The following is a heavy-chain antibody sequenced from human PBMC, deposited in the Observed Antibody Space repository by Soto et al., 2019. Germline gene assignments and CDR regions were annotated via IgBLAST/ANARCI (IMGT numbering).Heavy chain of an antibody. D-gene: IGHD3-16*01. V-gene: IGHV1-18*01. Sequence: QVQLVQSGAEVKKPGASVKVSCKASGYSFTRYGISWVRQAPGQGLEWMGWISGYNANTNYPENLQXXXTXXTDTSTSKAYMEVRNLISDDTAVYYCARLGDVAYYYYCLDVWGQGTTVTVSS. CDR3: ARLGDVAYYYYCLDV. J-gene: IGHJ6*02. CDR2: ISGYNANT. CDR1: GYSFTRYG.